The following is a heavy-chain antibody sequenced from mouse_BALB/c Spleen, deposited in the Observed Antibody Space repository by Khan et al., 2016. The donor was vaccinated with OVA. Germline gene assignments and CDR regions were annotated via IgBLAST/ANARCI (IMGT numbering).Heavy chain of an antibody. V-gene: IGHV5-6*01. CDR1: GFTFSAYG. CDR2: INSDGYYT. CDR3: ASHLTGSFAY. Sequence: EVQGVESGGDLVKPGGSLRLSCAASGFTFSAYGMSWVRQPPDKRLEWVSTINSDGYYTYYPDTVKGRSTISTNKAANTTYLQMNSLKSEDTAIYYCASHLTGSFAYWGQGTLVTVSA. D-gene: IGHD4-1*01. J-gene: IGHJ3*01.